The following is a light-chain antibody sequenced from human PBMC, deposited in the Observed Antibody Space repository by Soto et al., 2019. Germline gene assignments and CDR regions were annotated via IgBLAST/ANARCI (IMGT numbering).Light chain of an antibody. CDR1: SSNLGADSD. CDR2: GNN. CDR3: QSSDTSLSGSGVYG. Sequence: QSVLTQPPSVSGAPGQKVTISCTGSSSNLGADSDVHWYQQLPGTAPKLLIFGNNNRPSGVPDRFSGSKSGTSASLAITGLQAEDEGDDYCQSSDTSLSGSGVYGFGTGTKLTVL. J-gene: IGLJ1*01. V-gene: IGLV1-40*01.